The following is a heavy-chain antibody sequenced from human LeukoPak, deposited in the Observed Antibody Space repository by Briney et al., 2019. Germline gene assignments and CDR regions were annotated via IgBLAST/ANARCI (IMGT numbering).Heavy chain of an antibody. Sequence: PSETLSLTCTVSGGSISSYYWSWIRQHPGKGLEWIGYIYYSGSTYYNPSLKSRVTISVDTSKNQFSLKLSSVTAADTAVYYCARRIAAAGTFDYWGQGTLVTVSS. CDR3: ARRIAAAGTFDY. J-gene: IGHJ4*02. D-gene: IGHD6-13*01. CDR2: IYYSGST. CDR1: GGSISSYY. V-gene: IGHV4-59*06.